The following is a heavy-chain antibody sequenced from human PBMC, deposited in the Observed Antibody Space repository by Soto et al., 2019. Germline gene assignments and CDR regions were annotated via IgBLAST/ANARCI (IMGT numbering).Heavy chain of an antibody. CDR2: INHSGST. CDR3: ARGSMITFGGVIAQKRYFDY. V-gene: IGHV4-34*01. Sequence: SETLSLTCAVYGGSFSGYYWSWIRQPPGKGLEWIGEINHSGSTNYNPSLKSRVTISVDTSKNQFSLKLSSVTAADTAVYYCARGSMITFGGVIAQKRYFDYWGQGTLVTVSS. CDR1: GGSFSGYY. J-gene: IGHJ4*02. D-gene: IGHD3-16*02.